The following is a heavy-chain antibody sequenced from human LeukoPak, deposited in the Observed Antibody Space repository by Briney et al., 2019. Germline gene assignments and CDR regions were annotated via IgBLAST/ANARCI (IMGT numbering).Heavy chain of an antibody. CDR3: ARVFIVEMATMFDY. CDR2: IYYSGST. CDR1: GGSISSSSYY. Sequence: SEALSLTCTVSGGSISSSSYYWGWIRQPPGKGLEWIGSIYYSGSTYYNPSLKSRVTISVDTSKNQFSLKLSSVTAADTAVYYCARVFIVEMATMFDYWGQGTLVTVSS. J-gene: IGHJ4*02. V-gene: IGHV4-39*01. D-gene: IGHD5-24*01.